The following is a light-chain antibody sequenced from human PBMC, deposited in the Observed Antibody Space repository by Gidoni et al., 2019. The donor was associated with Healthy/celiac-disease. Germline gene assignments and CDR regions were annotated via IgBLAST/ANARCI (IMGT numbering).Light chain of an antibody. CDR2: CAS. V-gene: IGKV4-1*01. CDR1: QSVLYSSNNKNY. CDR3: QQYYSTPIT. J-gene: IGKJ5*01. Sequence: DIGMTQSPDYLAVSLGERATINCKSSQSVLYSSNNKNYLAWYQQKPGQPPKLLIYCASTRESGVPDRFSGSGSGTYFTLTISSLQAEDVAVYYCQQYYSTPITFGQXTRLEIK.